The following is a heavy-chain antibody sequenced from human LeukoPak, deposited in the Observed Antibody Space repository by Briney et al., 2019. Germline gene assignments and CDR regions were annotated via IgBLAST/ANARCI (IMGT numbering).Heavy chain of an antibody. J-gene: IGHJ5*02. CDR3: ARYARALLWFGESENWFDP. Sequence: SETLSLTCTVSGGSISSYYWSWIRQPPGKGLEWIGYIYYSGSTNYNPSLKSRVTISVDTSKNQFSLKLSSVTAADTAVYYCARYARALLWFGESENWFDPWGQGTLVTVSS. V-gene: IGHV4-59*08. D-gene: IGHD3-10*01. CDR1: GGSISSYY. CDR2: IYYSGST.